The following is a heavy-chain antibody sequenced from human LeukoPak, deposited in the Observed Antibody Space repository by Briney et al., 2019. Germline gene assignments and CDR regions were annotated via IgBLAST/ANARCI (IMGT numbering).Heavy chain of an antibody. CDR2: IYYSGST. J-gene: IGHJ6*02. D-gene: IGHD5-18*01. CDR3: ARGAFGGYSYGANYYYYGMDV. CDR1: GGSISSYY. V-gene: IGHV4-39*01. Sequence: PSETLSLTCTVSGGSISSYYWGWIRQPPGKGLEWIGSIYYSGSTYYNPSLKSRVTISVDTSKNQFSLKLSSVTAADTAVYYCARGAFGGYSYGANYYYYGMDVWGQGTTVTVSS.